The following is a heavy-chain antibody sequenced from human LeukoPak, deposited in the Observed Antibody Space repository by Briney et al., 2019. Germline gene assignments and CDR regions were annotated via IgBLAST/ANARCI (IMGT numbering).Heavy chain of an antibody. CDR3: ARSYGNYVGMDV. V-gene: IGHV3-30-3*01. J-gene: IGHJ6*03. CDR2: ISYDGSNK. D-gene: IGHD4-11*01. Sequence: GRSLRLSCAASGFTFSSYAMHWVRQAPGKGLEWVAVISYDGSNKYYADSVKGRFTISRDNSKNTLYLQMNSLRAEDTAVYYCARSYGNYVGMDVWSKGTTVTVSS. CDR1: GFTFSSYA.